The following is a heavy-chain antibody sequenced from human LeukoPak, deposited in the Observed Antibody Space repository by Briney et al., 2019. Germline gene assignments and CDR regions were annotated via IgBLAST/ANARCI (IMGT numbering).Heavy chain of an antibody. D-gene: IGHD4-17*01. J-gene: IGHJ4*02. CDR2: IRYDGSNK. CDR1: GFAFSSYG. CDR3: AKGRDYHYDY. Sequence: PGGSLRLSCAASGFAFSSYGMHWVRQAPGKGLEWVTFIRYDGSNKYYVDSVKGRFTISRDNSKNTLYLQMNRLRPEDTAVFYCAKGRDYHYDYWGQGTLVTVSS. V-gene: IGHV3-30*02.